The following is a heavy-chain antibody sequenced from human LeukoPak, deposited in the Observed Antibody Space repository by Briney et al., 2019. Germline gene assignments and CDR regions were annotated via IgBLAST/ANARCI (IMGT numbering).Heavy chain of an antibody. CDR3: ASGAGYYYGSGSHLGWFDP. CDR1: GFTFSSYS. D-gene: IGHD3-10*01. J-gene: IGHJ5*02. Sequence: GGSLRLSCAASGFTFSSYSMNWVRQAPGKGLEWVSYISSSSSTIYYADSVKGRFTISRDNAKNSLYLQMNSLRAEDTAVYYCASGAGYYYGSGSHLGWFDPGAREPWSPSPQ. CDR2: ISSSSSTI. V-gene: IGHV3-48*01.